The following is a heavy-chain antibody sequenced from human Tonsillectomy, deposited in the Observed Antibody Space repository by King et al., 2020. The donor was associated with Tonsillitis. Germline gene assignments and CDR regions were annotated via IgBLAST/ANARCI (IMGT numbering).Heavy chain of an antibody. D-gene: IGHD1-1*01. CDR3: ARDMWNLRMDV. J-gene: IGHJ6*03. Sequence: QLVQSGAEVKKPGASVKVSCKASGYTFINYGISWVRQAPGQGLEWMGWISAYNGDTNYAQKFQGRVTMTTDSSTTTAYMELRSLRSDDTAVYYCARDMWNLRMDVWGKGTTVTVSS. CDR1: GYTFINYG. CDR2: ISAYNGDT. V-gene: IGHV1-18*01.